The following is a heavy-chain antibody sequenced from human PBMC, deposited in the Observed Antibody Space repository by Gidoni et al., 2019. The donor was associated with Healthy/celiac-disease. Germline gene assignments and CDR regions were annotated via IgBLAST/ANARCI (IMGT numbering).Heavy chain of an antibody. J-gene: IGHJ4*02. V-gene: IGHV3-30-3*01. CDR2: ISYAGSNK. D-gene: IGHD3-9*01. CDR1: GFTFSSYA. CDR3: ARYPYFDWSARHYYFDY. Sequence: QVQLVESGGGVVQPGRSLRLSCAASGFTFSSYAMHWVRQAPGKGLEWVAVISYAGSNKYYADSVKGRFTISRDNSKNTLYLQMNSLRAEDTAVYYCARYPYFDWSARHYYFDYWGQGTLVTVSS.